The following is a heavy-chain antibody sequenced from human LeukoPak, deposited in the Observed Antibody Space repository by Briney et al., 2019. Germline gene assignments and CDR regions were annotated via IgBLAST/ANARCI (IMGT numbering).Heavy chain of an antibody. Sequence: GGSLRLSCAASGFTFSTHWMTWVRQAPGKGLEWVANINQAGTEKYYVDSVKGRFTISRDNAKNSLSLQMNSLRAEDTAIYYCAKDLVTGSLDYWGQGTLVTVSS. CDR2: INQAGTEK. V-gene: IGHV3-7*03. D-gene: IGHD2-15*01. CDR1: GFTFSTHW. CDR3: AKDLVTGSLDY. J-gene: IGHJ4*02.